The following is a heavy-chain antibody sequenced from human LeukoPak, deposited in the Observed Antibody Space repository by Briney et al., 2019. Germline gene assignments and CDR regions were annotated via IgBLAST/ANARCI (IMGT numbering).Heavy chain of an antibody. V-gene: IGHV4-59*08. J-gene: IGHJ3*02. CDR1: GGSISSYH. Sequence: SETLSLTCTVSGGSISSYHWSWIRQPPGKGLEWIGYIYYSGSTNYNPSLKSRVIISVDTSKNQFSLKLNSVTAADTAVYYCARHRPPYWFGGRGAFDIWGQGTMVTVSS. D-gene: IGHD3-10*01. CDR3: ARHRPPYWFGGRGAFDI. CDR2: IYYSGST.